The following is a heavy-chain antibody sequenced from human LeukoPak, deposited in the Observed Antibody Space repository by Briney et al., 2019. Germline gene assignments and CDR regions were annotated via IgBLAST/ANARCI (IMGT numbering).Heavy chain of an antibody. J-gene: IGHJ4*02. V-gene: IGHV3-23*01. CDR3: AKDINRSCGDYDFAY. CDR2: ISGSGGST. Sequence: GGSLRLSCAASGFTFSSYALSWVRQAPGKGLEWVSAISGSGGSTYYADSVKGRFTISRDNSKNTLYLQMNSLRAEDTPVYYCAKDINRSCGDYDFAYWGQGTLVTVSS. CDR1: GFTFSSYA. D-gene: IGHD4-17*01.